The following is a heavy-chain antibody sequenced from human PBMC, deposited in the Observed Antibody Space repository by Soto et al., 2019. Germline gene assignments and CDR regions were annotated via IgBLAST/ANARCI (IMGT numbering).Heavy chain of an antibody. D-gene: IGHD2-8*01. CDR2: IIPIFGTA. Sequence: SVKVSCKASGGTFSSYAISWVRQAPGQGLEWMGGIIPIFGTANYAQKFQVRVTITADKXKITAYMELSSLRSEDTAVYYCAGDRLNYCTNCVCYLDYYYYYGLDVWGQGTTVPVSS. V-gene: IGHV1-69*06. CDR3: AGDRLNYCTNCVCYLDYYYYYGLDV. CDR1: GGTFSSYA. J-gene: IGHJ6*02.